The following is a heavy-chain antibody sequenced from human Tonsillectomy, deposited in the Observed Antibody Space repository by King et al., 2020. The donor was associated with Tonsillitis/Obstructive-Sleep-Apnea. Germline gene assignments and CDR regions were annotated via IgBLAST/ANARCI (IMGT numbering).Heavy chain of an antibody. V-gene: IGHV3-7*03. Sequence: VQLVESGGDLVQPGGSLRLSCAASGFTFSSFWMSWVRQAPGKGLEWVANIKRDGSEKYYVDSVKGRFTISRDNAKNSLYLQMNSLRAEDTAVYYCARGAQAMVTKIDIWGQGTMVTVSS. D-gene: IGHD5-18*01. J-gene: IGHJ3*02. CDR1: GFTFSSFW. CDR2: IKRDGSEK. CDR3: ARGAQAMVTKIDI.